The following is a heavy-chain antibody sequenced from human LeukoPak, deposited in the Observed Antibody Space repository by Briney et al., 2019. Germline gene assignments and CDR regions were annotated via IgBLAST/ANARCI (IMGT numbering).Heavy chain of an antibody. CDR1: GFSFSIYS. V-gene: IGHV3-48*02. CDR3: ARVKTAMDIDY. D-gene: IGHD5-18*01. J-gene: IGHJ4*02. CDR2: ISSSSSAI. Sequence: GGSLRLSCAASGFSFSIYSMNWVRQAPGKGPEWVSYISSSSSAIYYADSVKGRFTISRDNAKNSVYLQMNSLRDEDTAVYYCARVKTAMDIDYWGQGTLVTVSS.